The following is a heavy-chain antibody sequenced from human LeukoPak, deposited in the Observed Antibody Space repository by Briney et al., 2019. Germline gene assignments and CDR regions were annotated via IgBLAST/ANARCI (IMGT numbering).Heavy chain of an antibody. D-gene: IGHD6-19*01. CDR1: GGSFSGHY. J-gene: IGHJ4*02. Sequence: PSETLSLTCAVYGGSFSGHYWSWIRQPPGKGLDCIGEINHSGSTNYNPSLESRVTISVDTSKNHLSLKLSSVTAADTAVYYCAKGKDSVAGATNDYWGQGTLVTVSS. CDR3: AKGKDSVAGATNDY. V-gene: IGHV4-34*01. CDR2: INHSGST.